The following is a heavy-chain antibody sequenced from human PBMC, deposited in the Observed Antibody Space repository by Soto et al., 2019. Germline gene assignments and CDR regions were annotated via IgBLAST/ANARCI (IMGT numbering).Heavy chain of an antibody. V-gene: IGHV3-21*01. J-gene: IGHJ4*02. CDR2: ISSSSSYI. D-gene: IGHD2-2*01. Sequence: EVQLVESGGGLVKPGGSLRLSCAASGFSFSSYSMNWVRQAPGKGLEWVSSISSSSSYIYHADSVKGRFTISRDNAKNSLYRQMNSLRAEDTAVYYGARNICSSTSCSECGGWGQGTLVNVSS. CDR1: GFSFSSYS. CDR3: ARNICSSTSCSECGG.